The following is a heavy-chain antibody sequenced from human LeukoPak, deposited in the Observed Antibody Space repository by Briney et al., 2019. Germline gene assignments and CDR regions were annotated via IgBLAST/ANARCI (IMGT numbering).Heavy chain of an antibody. CDR3: ARVNYYDSSGYYPPYYYYYYMDV. CDR1: GGSISSYY. V-gene: IGHV4-4*07. J-gene: IGHJ6*03. Sequence: SETLSLTCTVSGGSISSYYWSWIRQPAGKGLEWIGRIYTSGSTNYNPSLKSRVTMSVDTSKNQFSLKLNSVTAADTAVYYCARVNYYDSSGYYPPYYYYYYMDVWGKGTTVTISS. CDR2: IYTSGST. D-gene: IGHD3-22*01.